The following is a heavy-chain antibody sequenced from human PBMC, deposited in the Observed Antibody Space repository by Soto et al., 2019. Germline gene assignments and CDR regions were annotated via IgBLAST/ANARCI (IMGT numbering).Heavy chain of an antibody. Sequence: EVQLVESGGGLVLPGGSLRLSCAASGFTFSRYWMHWVRQAPGKGLVWVSRISSYGSDTHYADSVKGRFTISRDNAKNTLYLPMNSLRADDTAVYDCASNYAYAECYYWYGIDVCGQGTTVTVSS. V-gene: IGHV3-74*01. J-gene: IGHJ6*02. CDR2: ISSYGSDT. D-gene: IGHD2-2*01. CDR1: GFTFSRYW. CDR3: ASNYAYAECYYWYGIDV.